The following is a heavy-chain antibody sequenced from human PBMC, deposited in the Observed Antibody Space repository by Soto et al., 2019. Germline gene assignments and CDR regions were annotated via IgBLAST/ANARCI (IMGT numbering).Heavy chain of an antibody. CDR3: ARGGIGSQSYAFDI. Sequence: QVQLVQSGAEVKKPGSSVRVSCKASGGTFNNYAVHWVRQAPGQGLEWMGGIIPKFSTSSSAQKFQGRVTMNVDSSTNTAYRELISLRSEDTALYYCARGGIGSQSYAFDIWGQGTAVTVSS. V-gene: IGHV1-69*06. CDR1: GGTFNNYA. D-gene: IGHD1-26*01. CDR2: IIPKFSTS. J-gene: IGHJ3*02.